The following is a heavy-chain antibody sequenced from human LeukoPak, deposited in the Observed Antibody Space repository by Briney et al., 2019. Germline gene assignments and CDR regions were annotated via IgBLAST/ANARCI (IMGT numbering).Heavy chain of an antibody. D-gene: IGHD6-6*01. CDR3: AREALYSSSSGRTFDY. Sequence: PSETLSLTCAVSGAPISSNNWWWSWVRQPPGKGLEWIGEIYHSGSTNYNPSLKSRVTMSVDTSKNQFSLKLSSVTAAGTAVYYCAREALYSSSSGRTFDYWGQGTLVTVSS. J-gene: IGHJ4*02. CDR2: IYHSGST. V-gene: IGHV4-4*02. CDR1: GAPISSNNW.